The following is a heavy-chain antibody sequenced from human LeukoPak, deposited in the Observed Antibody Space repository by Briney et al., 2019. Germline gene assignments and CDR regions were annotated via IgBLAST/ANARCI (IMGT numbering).Heavy chain of an antibody. CDR2: IHHRAGA. J-gene: IGHJ6*02. CDR1: GGSFTDYY. V-gene: IGHV4-34*01. Sequence: SETLSLTCAVYGGSFTDYYWSWIRHLPGKGLEWIGEIHHRAGANYNPSLWGRVTISAGTSKNPFSLHLTSVTAADTATFYCARGPVREDCLTGISYYFGLDVWGHGTTVTVFS. D-gene: IGHD2-21*02. CDR3: ARGPVREDCLTGISYYFGLDV.